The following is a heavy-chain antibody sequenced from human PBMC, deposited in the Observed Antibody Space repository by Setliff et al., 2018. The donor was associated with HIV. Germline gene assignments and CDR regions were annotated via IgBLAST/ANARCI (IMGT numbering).Heavy chain of an antibody. Sequence: SETLSLTCTVSGDSISSSTFYWGWIRQPPGKGLEWMGSIYYTGATYSSPSLKSRITLSVDTSRNQFSLKVNSVTAADTAVYYCARGIRDSCEGSPYYSYCYMDVWGTGTTVTVSS. J-gene: IGHJ6*03. CDR2: IYYTGAT. CDR1: GDSISSSTFY. V-gene: IGHV4-39*07. D-gene: IGHD3-9*01. CDR3: ARGIRDSCEGSPYYSYCYMDV.